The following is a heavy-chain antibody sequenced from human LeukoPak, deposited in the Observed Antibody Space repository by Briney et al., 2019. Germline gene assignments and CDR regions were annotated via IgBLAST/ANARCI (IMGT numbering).Heavy chain of an antibody. CDR3: AKDIRPYCSSTSCYTNWFDP. J-gene: IGHJ5*02. CDR1: GFTFDDYA. CDR2: ISWNSGSI. D-gene: IGHD2-2*01. V-gene: IGHV3-9*01. Sequence: GGSLRLSCAASGFTFDDYAMHWVRQAPGKGLEWVSGISWNSGSIGYADSVKGRFTISRDNAKNSPYLQMNSLRAEDTALYYCAKDIRPYCSSTSCYTNWFDPWGQGTLVTVSS.